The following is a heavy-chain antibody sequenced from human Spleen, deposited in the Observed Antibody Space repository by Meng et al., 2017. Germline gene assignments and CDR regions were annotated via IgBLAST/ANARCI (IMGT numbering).Heavy chain of an antibody. D-gene: IGHD5-24*01. CDR1: GFIFTSYW. Sequence: GESLKISCAASGFIFTSYWMRWVRQAPGKGLEWVANIKEHGSEKDYVDSVEGRFTTSRDNAKNPVYLQMNSVRVEDTAVYYCARGPVYGYTFDIWGQGTIVTVSS. CDR2: IKEHGSEK. J-gene: IGHJ3*02. CDR3: ARGPVYGYTFDI. V-gene: IGHV3-7*01.